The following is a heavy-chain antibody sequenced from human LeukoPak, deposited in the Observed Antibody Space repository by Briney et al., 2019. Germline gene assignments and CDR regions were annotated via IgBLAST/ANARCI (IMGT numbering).Heavy chain of an antibody. D-gene: IGHD6-19*01. Sequence: ASVKVSCKASGYTFTGYYMHWVRQAPGQGLEWMGWINPNSGGTNYAQKFQGRVTMTRDTSISTAYMELSRLRSDDTAVYYCARDKTSGWGDDAFDIWGQGTMVTVSS. CDR3: ARDKTSGWGDDAFDI. V-gene: IGHV1-2*02. CDR1: GYTFTGYY. CDR2: INPNSGGT. J-gene: IGHJ3*02.